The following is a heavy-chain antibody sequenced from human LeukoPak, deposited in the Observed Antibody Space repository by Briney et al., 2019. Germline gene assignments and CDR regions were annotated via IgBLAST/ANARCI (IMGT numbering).Heavy chain of an antibody. D-gene: IGHD6-13*01. Sequence: GSVKVSCKASGYTFTSYGISWVRQAPGQGLEWMGWISAYNGNTNYAQKLQGRVTMTTDTSTSTAYMELRSLRSEDTAVYYCARDLRHSSSLNWFDPWGQGTLVTVSS. CDR2: ISAYNGNT. J-gene: IGHJ5*02. CDR3: ARDLRHSSSLNWFDP. V-gene: IGHV1-18*01. CDR1: GYTFTSYG.